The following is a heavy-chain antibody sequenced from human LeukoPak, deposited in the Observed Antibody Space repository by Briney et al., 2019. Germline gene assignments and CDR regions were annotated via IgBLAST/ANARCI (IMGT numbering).Heavy chain of an antibody. CDR1: GFTFSNYG. D-gene: IGHD6-13*01. J-gene: IGHJ4*02. V-gene: IGHV3-30*03. CDR2: VSYDGSKE. CDR3: ARSISGYSSSWYKGHFDY. Sequence: PGGSLRLSCAASGFTFSNYGMHWVRQAPGKGLEWVAVVSYDGSKEYYTDSVKGRFSISRDNSKNTLYLQMNSLRAEDTAVYYCARSISGYSSSWYKGHFDYWGQGTPVTVSS.